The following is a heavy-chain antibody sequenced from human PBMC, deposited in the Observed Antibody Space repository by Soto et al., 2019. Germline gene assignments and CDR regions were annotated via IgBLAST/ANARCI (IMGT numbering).Heavy chain of an antibody. CDR1: GFTFFTYA. CDR2: ITDTGVST. Sequence: LRLSCTASGFTFFTYAMSSVRQAPGKGLEWVSSITDTGVSTYYADSVKGRFTISRDNSKNTLYLQMNSLRTDDSAVYYCAKDTPVVMFLFDSWGRGTLVTVCS. CDR3: AKDTPVVMFLFDS. V-gene: IGHV3-23*01. D-gene: IGHD2-15*01. J-gene: IGHJ4*02.